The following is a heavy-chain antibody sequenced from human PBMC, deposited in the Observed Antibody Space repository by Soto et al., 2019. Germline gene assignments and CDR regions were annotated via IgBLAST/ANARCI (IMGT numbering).Heavy chain of an antibody. J-gene: IGHJ4*02. Sequence: EVQLLESGGGLVHPGGSLRLSCAASGFTFSSYGMSWVRQTPGKGLEWVSAITGTGGSTYYLDSVKGRFTITRDNSKNTLYLQMNSLRAEDTAVYYCAKVLGYCSGGSCHPHLDYWGQGTLVTVSS. CDR3: AKVLGYCSGGSCHPHLDY. D-gene: IGHD2-15*01. CDR2: ITGTGGST. CDR1: GFTFSSYG. V-gene: IGHV3-23*01.